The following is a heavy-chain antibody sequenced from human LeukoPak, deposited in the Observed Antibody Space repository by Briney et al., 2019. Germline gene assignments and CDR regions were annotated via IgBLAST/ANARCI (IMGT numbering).Heavy chain of an antibody. J-gene: IGHJ4*02. Sequence: SETLSLTCTVSGGSISDYYWSWIRQPPGKGPEWIGYIHSTGRTNYNPSLKSRVTFSIDTSKNQYSLKLTSVTAADTAVYYCVRDRGASWGQGTLVTVSS. CDR3: VRDRGAS. V-gene: IGHV4-59*01. CDR2: IHSTGRT. CDR1: GGSISDYY. D-gene: IGHD1-26*01.